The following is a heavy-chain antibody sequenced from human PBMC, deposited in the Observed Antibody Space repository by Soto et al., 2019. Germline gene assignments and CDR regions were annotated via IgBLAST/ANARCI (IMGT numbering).Heavy chain of an antibody. Sequence: GALRLSCTVSGNTFWIYAMSWVRQAPGKGLQWVSTIDTSGRNTYYADSVKGRVTISRDNSKNTLYLQVSSLRDDDTAVYYCAFDYWGQGTLVTVSS. CDR1: GNTFWIYA. J-gene: IGHJ4*02. CDR3: AFDY. CDR2: IDTSGRNT. V-gene: IGHV3-23*05.